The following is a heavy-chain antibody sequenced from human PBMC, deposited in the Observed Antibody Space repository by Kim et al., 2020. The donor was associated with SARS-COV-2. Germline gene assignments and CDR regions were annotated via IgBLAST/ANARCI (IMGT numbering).Heavy chain of an antibody. V-gene: IGHV4-31*03. D-gene: IGHD5-18*01. Sequence: SETLSLTCTVSGGSISSGGYYWSWIRQHPGKGLEWIGYIYYSGSTYYNPSLKSRVTISVDTSKNQFSLKLSSVTAADTAVYYCARVPLGTVMVSDAFDIWGQGTMVTVSS. CDR3: ARVPLGTVMVSDAFDI. J-gene: IGHJ3*02. CDR2: IYYSGST. CDR1: GGSISSGGYY.